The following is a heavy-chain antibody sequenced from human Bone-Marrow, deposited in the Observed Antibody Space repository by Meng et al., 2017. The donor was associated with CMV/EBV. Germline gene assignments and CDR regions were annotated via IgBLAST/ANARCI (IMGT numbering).Heavy chain of an antibody. CDR3: ARGRVIEGFVLPASKNYYYGMDV. CDR2: IIPIFGTA. V-gene: IGHV1-69*05. J-gene: IGHJ6*02. D-gene: IGHD2-2*01. Sequence: SVKVSCKPSGYSFSGYYIYWVRQAPGQGLEWMGGIIPIFGTANYAQKFQGRVTITTDDSTTTPYMRLSSLRSEDTAVYYCARGRVIEGFVLPASKNYYYGMDVWGPGTTVTVSS. CDR1: GYSFSGYY.